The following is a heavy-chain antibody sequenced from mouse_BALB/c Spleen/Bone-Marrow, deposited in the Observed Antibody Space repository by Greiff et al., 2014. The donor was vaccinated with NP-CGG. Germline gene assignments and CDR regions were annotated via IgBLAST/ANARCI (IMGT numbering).Heavy chain of an antibody. D-gene: IGHD2-3*01. V-gene: IGHV1-22*01. J-gene: IGHJ2*01. Sequence: EVHLVESGPELVKPGASVKISCKTSGYTFSDYTLHWVKQSHGKSLEWIGGVNPNIGGTSYNQKFKGKASLTVNKSSTTAYMELRSPTSDDSAVYYCARGRWYYWGQGTTLTVSS. CDR1: GYTFSDYT. CDR3: ARGRWYY. CDR2: VNPNIGGT.